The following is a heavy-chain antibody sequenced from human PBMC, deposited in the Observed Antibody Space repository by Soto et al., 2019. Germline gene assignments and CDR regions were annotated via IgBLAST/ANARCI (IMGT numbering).Heavy chain of an antibody. Sequence: PSETLSLTCTVSGGSLSSYYWSWIRQPPGKGLEWIGYIYYSGSTNYNPSLKSRVTISVDTSKNQFSLKLSSVTAADTAVYYCATHGDYPTYHYYIDVWGKGTTDTVSS. CDR2: IYYSGST. CDR1: GGSLSSYY. CDR3: ATHGDYPTYHYYIDV. D-gene: IGHD4-17*01. J-gene: IGHJ6*03. V-gene: IGHV4-59*01.